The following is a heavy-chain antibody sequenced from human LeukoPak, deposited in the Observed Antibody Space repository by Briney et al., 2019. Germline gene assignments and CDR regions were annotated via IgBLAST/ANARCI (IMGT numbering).Heavy chain of an antibody. CDR1: GFTFSSYW. Sequence: GGSLRLSCAASGFTFSSYWMTWVRQAPGKGLEWVANINQDGSDKYYVDSVKGRFTVSRDNTKNSLYLQMNSLRSEDTAVYYCARESPYGGNYASDTWGQGTRVTVSS. D-gene: IGHD4-23*01. J-gene: IGHJ3*02. CDR3: ARESPYGGNYASDT. CDR2: INQDGSDK. V-gene: IGHV3-7*01.